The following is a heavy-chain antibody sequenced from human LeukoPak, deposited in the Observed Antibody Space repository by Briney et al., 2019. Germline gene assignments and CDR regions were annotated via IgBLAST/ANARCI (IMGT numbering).Heavy chain of an antibody. V-gene: IGHV3-21*01. CDR2: ISSSSSYI. CDR3: AKANYSGSYYFDS. J-gene: IGHJ4*02. CDR1: GFTFSSYS. D-gene: IGHD1-26*01. Sequence: GGSLRLSCAGSGFTFSSYSMNWVRQAPGKGLEWVSSISSSSSYIYYADSVRGRFTISRDNAKNSVHLQMSSLRAEDTAVYYCAKANYSGSYYFDSWGQGTLVTVSS.